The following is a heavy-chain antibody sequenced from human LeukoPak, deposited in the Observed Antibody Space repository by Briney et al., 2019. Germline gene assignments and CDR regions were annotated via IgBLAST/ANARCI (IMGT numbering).Heavy chain of an antibody. CDR2: IIPILGIA. CDR1: GGTFSSYA. D-gene: IGHD4-17*01. J-gene: IGHJ4*02. Sequence: SVKVSCKASGGTFSSYAISWVRPAPGQGLEWMGRIIPILGIANYAQKFQGRVTITADKSTSTAYMELSSLRSEDTAVYYCARDKSHDYGDPVGFDYWGQGTLVTVSS. CDR3: ARDKSHDYGDPVGFDY. V-gene: IGHV1-69*04.